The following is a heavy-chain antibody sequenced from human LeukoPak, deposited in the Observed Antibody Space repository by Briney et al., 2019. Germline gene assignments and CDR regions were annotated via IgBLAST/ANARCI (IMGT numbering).Heavy chain of an antibody. J-gene: IGHJ4*01. CDR2: IWSDGSNK. D-gene: IGHD4-11*01. V-gene: IGHV3-33*01. CDR1: GFIYSLYC. Sequence: GGSLRLSCAASGFIYSLYCMHWVRHAPGKGLKWVSVIWSDGSNKFYAGSVKGRFTISRDNSQNTLFLQMNSLRAEDTAMYYRARDAQRGFDYSNSLKYWGHGTLVTVS. CDR3: ARDAQRGFDYSNSLKY.